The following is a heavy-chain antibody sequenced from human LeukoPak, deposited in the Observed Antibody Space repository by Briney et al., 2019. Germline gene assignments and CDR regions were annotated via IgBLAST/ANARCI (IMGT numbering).Heavy chain of an antibody. V-gene: IGHV4-4*07. CDR1: GGSISSYY. Sequence: SETLSLTCTVSGGSISSYYWSWIRQPAGKGLEWIGRIDTSGSTNYNPSLKSRVTISIDTSKNQFSLKLNSVTAADTAVYYCARDRGYSYAFDYWGQGTLVTVSS. D-gene: IGHD5-18*01. J-gene: IGHJ4*02. CDR3: ARDRGYSYAFDY. CDR2: IDTSGST.